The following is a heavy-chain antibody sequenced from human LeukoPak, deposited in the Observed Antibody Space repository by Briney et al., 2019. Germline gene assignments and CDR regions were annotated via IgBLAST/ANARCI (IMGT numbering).Heavy chain of an antibody. V-gene: IGHV5-51*01. CDR2: IYPGDSDT. Sequence: GESLKISCKGSGYSFTSYWIGWVRQMPGKGLEWMGIIYPGDSDTAYSPSFQGQVTISADKSISTAYLQWSSLKASDTAMYYCARHGTYYDILTGYGYYFDYWGQGTLVTVSS. CDR1: GYSFTSYW. J-gene: IGHJ4*02. CDR3: ARHGTYYDILTGYGYYFDY. D-gene: IGHD3-9*01.